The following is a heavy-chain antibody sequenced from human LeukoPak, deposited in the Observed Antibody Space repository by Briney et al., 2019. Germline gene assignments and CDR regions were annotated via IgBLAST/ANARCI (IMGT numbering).Heavy chain of an antibody. CDR3: AKVGIYYYYYGMDV. D-gene: IGHD1-14*01. Sequence: GGSLRLSCAASGFTFSSYEMNWVRQAPGKGLEWVSLISGDGGSTYYADSVKGRFTISRDNSKNSLYLQMNSLRTEDTALYYCAKVGIYYYYYGMDVWGQGTTVTVSS. CDR2: ISGDGGST. V-gene: IGHV3-43*02. J-gene: IGHJ6*02. CDR1: GFTFSSYE.